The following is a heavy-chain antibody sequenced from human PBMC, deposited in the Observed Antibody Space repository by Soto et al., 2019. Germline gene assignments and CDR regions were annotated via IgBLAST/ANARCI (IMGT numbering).Heavy chain of an antibody. CDR1: GFTFSSYV. Sequence: QVQLVESGGGVVQPGRSLRLSCAASGFTFSSYVMHWVRQAPGKGLEWVAVVSNDGSNKDYADSVKGRFTISRDNSKNTLYLQMNSLRADDTAVYYCAKVLLTYTSGWYHPHFDYWGQGTLVTVSS. J-gene: IGHJ4*02. D-gene: IGHD6-19*01. CDR2: VSNDGSNK. CDR3: AKVLLTYTSGWYHPHFDY. V-gene: IGHV3-30*18.